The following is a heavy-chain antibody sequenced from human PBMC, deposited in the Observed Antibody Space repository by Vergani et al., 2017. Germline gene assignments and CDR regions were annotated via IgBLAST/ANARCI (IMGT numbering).Heavy chain of an antibody. CDR1: GGTFSSYA. J-gene: IGHJ6*02. D-gene: IGHD2-15*01. CDR3: ARCGRWVVAATRYYYYGMDV. CDR2: IIPIFGTA. Sequence: QVQLVQSGAEVKKPGSSVKVSCKASGGTFSSYAISWVRQAPGQGLEWMGRIIPIFGTANYAQKFQGRVTITADESTSTAYMELSSLRSEDTAVYYCARCGRWVVAATRYYYYGMDVWGQGTTVTVSS. V-gene: IGHV1-69*13.